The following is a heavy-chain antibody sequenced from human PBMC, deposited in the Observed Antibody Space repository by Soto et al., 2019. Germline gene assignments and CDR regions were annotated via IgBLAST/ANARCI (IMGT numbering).Heavy chain of an antibody. V-gene: IGHV4-30-2*05. Sequence: SETLSLTCAVSGGSISSGGYSWSWIRQPPGKGLEWIGYIYHSGSTYYNPSLKSRVTISVNTSKNQFSLKLSSVTAADTAVYYCARERPDGARLDPWGQGTLVTVSS. CDR2: IYHSGST. J-gene: IGHJ5*02. CDR3: ARERPDGARLDP. D-gene: IGHD6-6*01. CDR1: GGSISSGGYS.